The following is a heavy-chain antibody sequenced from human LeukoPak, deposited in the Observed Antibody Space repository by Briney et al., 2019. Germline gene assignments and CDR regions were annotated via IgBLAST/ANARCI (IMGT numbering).Heavy chain of an antibody. J-gene: IGHJ4*02. V-gene: IGHV3-7*01. Sequence: GGSLRLSCAASGFAFSNYWMNWVRQAPGRGLEWVANIRQDGSARYYVDSVKGRFTISRDNAKNSLYLQMSSLRAEDTAIYYCAKAVVTATFDYWGQGILVTVSS. CDR2: IRQDGSAR. CDR3: AKAVVTATFDY. CDR1: GFAFSNYW. D-gene: IGHD4-23*01.